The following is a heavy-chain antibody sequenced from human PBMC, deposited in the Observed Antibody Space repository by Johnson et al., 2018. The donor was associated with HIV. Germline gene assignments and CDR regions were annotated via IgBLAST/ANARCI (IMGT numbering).Heavy chain of an antibody. V-gene: IGHV3-30*01. Sequence: QEKLVESGGGVVQPGRSLRLSCAASGFTFSDYSMHWVRQAPGKGLEWVAIISNDGSNTYFADSVKGRFTISRDNAKNSLYLQMNRLRAEDTALYYCAKDLALSGYLDAFDIWGQGTMVTVSS. CDR2: ISNDGSNT. J-gene: IGHJ3*02. CDR1: GFTFSDYS. CDR3: AKDLALSGYLDAFDI. D-gene: IGHD3-22*01.